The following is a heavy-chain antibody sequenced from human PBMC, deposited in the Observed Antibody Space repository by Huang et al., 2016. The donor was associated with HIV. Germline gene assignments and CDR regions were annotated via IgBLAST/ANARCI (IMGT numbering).Heavy chain of an antibody. V-gene: IGHV1-8*01. CDR1: GYTFTNYD. Sequence: QVQLVQSGAEVKKPGASVKVSCKASGYTFTNYDINWGRQATGQGLEWMGWRNPNSGDTGFAQKFQGRVTMTRNTSISTADMELSSLRSEDTAVYYCARGGLLWFGELSTWGQGTLVTVSS. D-gene: IGHD3-10*01. CDR2: RNPNSGDT. CDR3: ARGGLLWFGELST. J-gene: IGHJ5*02.